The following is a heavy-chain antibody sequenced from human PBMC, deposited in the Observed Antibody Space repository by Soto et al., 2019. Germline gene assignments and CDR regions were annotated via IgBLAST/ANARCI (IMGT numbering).Heavy chain of an antibody. J-gene: IGHJ5*02. D-gene: IGHD6-13*01. V-gene: IGHV4-59*01. CDR3: ARENRSSSWFDNWFDP. CDR1: GGSISSYY. Sequence: SETLSLTCTVSGGSISSYYWSWIRQPPGKGLEWIGYIYYSGSTNYNPALKSRVTISVDTSKNQFSLKLSSVTAADTAVYFCARENRSSSWFDNWFDPWGQGTLVTVSS. CDR2: IYYSGST.